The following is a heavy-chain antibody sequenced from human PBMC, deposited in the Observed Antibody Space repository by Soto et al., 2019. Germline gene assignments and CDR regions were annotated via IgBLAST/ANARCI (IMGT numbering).Heavy chain of an antibody. V-gene: IGHV3-33*01. CDR1: GFTFSSYG. D-gene: IGHD2-21*02. J-gene: IGHJ4*02. CDR3: ARDSAVTAIDY. CDR2: IWYDGSNK. Sequence: GGSLRLSCAASGFTFSSYGMHWVRQAPGKGLEWVAVIWYDGSNKYYADSVKGRFTISRDNSKNTLYLQMNSLRAEDTAVYYWARDSAVTAIDYWGQGTLVTVSS.